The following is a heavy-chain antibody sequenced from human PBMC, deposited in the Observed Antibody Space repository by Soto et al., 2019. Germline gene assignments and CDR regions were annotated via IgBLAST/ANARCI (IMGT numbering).Heavy chain of an antibody. Sequence: ASVKVSCKASGYTFTSYGIHWVRQAPGQRLEWMGWINAANGDTKYSPKFQGRVTITRDTSASTAYMELSSLRSEDTAVYYCVRRNVSATGIDLFDPWGQGGLVTVSS. J-gene: IGHJ5*02. CDR1: GYTFTSYG. V-gene: IGHV1-3*01. D-gene: IGHD6-13*01. CDR2: INAANGDT. CDR3: VRRNVSATGIDLFDP.